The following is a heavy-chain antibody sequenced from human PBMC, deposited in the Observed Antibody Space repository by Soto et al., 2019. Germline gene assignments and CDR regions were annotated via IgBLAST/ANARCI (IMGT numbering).Heavy chain of an antibody. CDR1: GFTFTSSA. J-gene: IGHJ4*02. CDR3: AAPLNGYYDILTGYY. D-gene: IGHD3-9*01. CDR2: IVVGSGNT. V-gene: IGHV1-58*01. Sequence: ASVKVSCRASGFTFTSSAVQWVRQARGQRLEWIGWIVVGSGNTNYAQKFQERVTITRDMSTSTAYMELSSLRSEDTAVYYCAAPLNGYYDILTGYYWGQGTLVTVSS.